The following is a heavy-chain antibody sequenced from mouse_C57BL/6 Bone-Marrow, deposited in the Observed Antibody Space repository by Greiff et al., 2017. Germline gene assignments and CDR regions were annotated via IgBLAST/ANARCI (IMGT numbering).Heavy chain of an antibody. D-gene: IGHD1-1*01. V-gene: IGHV1-59*01. Sequence: QVQLQQPGAELVRPGTSVKLSCKASGYTFTSYWMHWVKQRPGQGLEWIGVIDPSDSYTNYNQKFKGKATLTVDTSSSTAYMQLSSLTSEDTAVYYCTTDYGSSYPALVAYWGQGTLVTVSA. CDR3: TTDYGSSYPALVAY. J-gene: IGHJ3*01. CDR2: IDPSDSYT. CDR1: GYTFTSYW.